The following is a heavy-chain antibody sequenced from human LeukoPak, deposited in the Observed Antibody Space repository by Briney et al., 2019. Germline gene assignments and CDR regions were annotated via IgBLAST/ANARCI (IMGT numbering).Heavy chain of an antibody. CDR2: IIPILGIA. CDR1: GGTFSSYA. D-gene: IGHD6-19*01. Sequence: SVKVSCKASGGTFSSYAISWVRQAPGQGPEWMGRIIPILGIANYAQKFQGRVTITADKSTSTAYMELSSLRSEDTAVHYCARDPYSSGRSYFDYWGQGTLVTVSS. V-gene: IGHV1-69*04. J-gene: IGHJ4*02. CDR3: ARDPYSSGRSYFDY.